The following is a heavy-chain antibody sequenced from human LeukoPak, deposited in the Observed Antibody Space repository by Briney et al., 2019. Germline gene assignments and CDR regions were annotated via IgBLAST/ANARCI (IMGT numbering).Heavy chain of an antibody. CDR2: IYYSGST. D-gene: IGHD4-23*01. J-gene: IGHJ4*02. V-gene: IGHV4-59*01. Sequence: ASETLSLTCTVSGGSISGYHWSWIRQPPGKGLEWIGFIYYSGSTNYNSTLKSRVAISVDTSSNQFSLRLSSVTAADTAVYYCARSSATAVVKGFDYWGQGTLVTVSS. CDR3: ARSSATAVVKGFDY. CDR1: GGSISGYH.